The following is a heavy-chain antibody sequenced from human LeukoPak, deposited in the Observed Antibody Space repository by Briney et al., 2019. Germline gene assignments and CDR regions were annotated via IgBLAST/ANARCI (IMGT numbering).Heavy chain of an antibody. CDR2: ISTGSSYK. Sequence: GGSLRLSYAASGFTFSDYSMKWVRQAPGKGLEWVSSISTGSSYKYYGDSVKGRFTISRDNAKNSLYLQMNSLRAEDTAVYYCARGPTLIGVTGTWPLDCWGQGTLVIVSS. V-gene: IGHV3-21*01. CDR1: GFTFSDYS. D-gene: IGHD6-19*01. J-gene: IGHJ4*02. CDR3: ARGPTLIGVTGTWPLDC.